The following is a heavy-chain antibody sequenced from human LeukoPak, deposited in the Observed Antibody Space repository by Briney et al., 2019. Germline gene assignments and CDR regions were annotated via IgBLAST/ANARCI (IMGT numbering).Heavy chain of an antibody. Sequence: ASVKVSCKASGYTFTSYGISWVRQAPGQGLEWMGWISAYNGNTNYAQKLQGRVTVTTDTSTSTAYMELRSLRSDDTAVYYCARVKGVYGSGSYPGYWGQGTLVTVSS. CDR1: GYTFTSYG. CDR2: ISAYNGNT. CDR3: ARVKGVYGSGSYPGY. D-gene: IGHD1-26*01. J-gene: IGHJ4*02. V-gene: IGHV1-18*01.